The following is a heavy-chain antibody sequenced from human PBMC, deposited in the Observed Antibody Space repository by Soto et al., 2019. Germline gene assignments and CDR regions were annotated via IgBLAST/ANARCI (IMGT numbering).Heavy chain of an antibody. CDR3: ARRLYDGSAYYYDY. CDR1: GYSFSNYW. D-gene: IGHD3-22*01. V-gene: IGHV5-51*01. Sequence: GESLKISCKASGYSFSNYWIGWVRQMPGKGLEWMAIIYPGDSDTRYSPSFQAQATISADKSISTAYLQWSSLKASDSAMYYCARRLYDGSAYYYDYWGQGTLVTVSS. CDR2: IYPGDSDT. J-gene: IGHJ4*02.